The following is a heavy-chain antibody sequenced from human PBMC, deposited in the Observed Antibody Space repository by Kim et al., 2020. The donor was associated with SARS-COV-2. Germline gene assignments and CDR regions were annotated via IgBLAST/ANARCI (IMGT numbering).Heavy chain of an antibody. CDR1: GFTFSDFE. D-gene: IGHD5-18*01. J-gene: IGHJ4*02. V-gene: IGHV3-11*06. Sequence: GGSLRLSCVASGFTFSDFEMSWVRQSPGKGLEWISFISRSSKTYYSESVKGRFTISRDNAKNSVFLQMNSLRVEDTGVYYCTWGWIQDWGQGTLVTVSS. CDR2: ISRSSKT. CDR3: TWGWIQD.